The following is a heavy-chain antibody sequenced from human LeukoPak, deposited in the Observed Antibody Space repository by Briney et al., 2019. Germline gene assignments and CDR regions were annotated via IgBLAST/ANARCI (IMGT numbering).Heavy chain of an antibody. V-gene: IGHV4-4*07. Sequence: SETLSLTCTVSGGSISGSYWTWIRQPPGKGLEWIGRIYTSGSTKYNPSLKSRVTMSVDTSKNQFSLGLSSVTAADTAVYYCARASSGNYYYFDHWGQGTLVTVSS. CDR1: GGSISGSY. CDR3: ARASSGNYYYFDH. D-gene: IGHD1-26*01. J-gene: IGHJ4*02. CDR2: IYTSGST.